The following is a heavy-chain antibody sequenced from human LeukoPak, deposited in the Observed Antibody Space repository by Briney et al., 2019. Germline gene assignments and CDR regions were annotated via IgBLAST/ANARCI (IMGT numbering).Heavy chain of an antibody. V-gene: IGHV4-59*08. CDR3: ARTNYYGSGSYYPDP. J-gene: IGHJ5*02. Sequence: PSETLSLTCTVSGGSISSYYWSWIRQPPGKGLEWIGYIYYSGSTNYSPSLKSRVTISVDTSKNQFSLKLSSVTAADTAVYYCARTNYYGSGSYYPDPWGQGTLVTVSS. CDR2: IYYSGST. D-gene: IGHD3-10*01. CDR1: GGSISSYY.